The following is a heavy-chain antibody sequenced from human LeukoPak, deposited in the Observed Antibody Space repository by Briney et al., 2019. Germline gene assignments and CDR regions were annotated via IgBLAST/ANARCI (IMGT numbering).Heavy chain of an antibody. D-gene: IGHD5-18*01. Sequence: RGSLRLSCAPPGFSLSSYAMRWVRPAPGEGVGWVSTISGGGGGVYYADSVKGRFTISRDNAKNTLYLQMNSLRAEDTAVYYCARDGYSHPNGYWGQGTLVTVSS. CDR3: ARDGYSHPNGY. CDR2: ISGGGGGV. CDR1: GFSLSSYA. V-gene: IGHV3-23*01. J-gene: IGHJ4*02.